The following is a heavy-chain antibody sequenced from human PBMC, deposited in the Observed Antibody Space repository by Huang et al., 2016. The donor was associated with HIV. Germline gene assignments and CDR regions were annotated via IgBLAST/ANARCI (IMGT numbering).Heavy chain of an antibody. Sequence: QVQLVESGGGVVQPGGSLRLSCAATGFTFSSYAMPWVRQAQGKGIEWVDDIQFDGVNKNHADSVNGRFTISRDNSKNTLYLQISSLRAEDTAVYYCVKFTIDDSSVAAWGQGTLVTVS. CDR1: GFTFSSYA. V-gene: IGHV3-30*02. D-gene: IGHD6-25*01. CDR3: VKFTIDDSSVAA. CDR2: IQFDGVNK. J-gene: IGHJ5*02.